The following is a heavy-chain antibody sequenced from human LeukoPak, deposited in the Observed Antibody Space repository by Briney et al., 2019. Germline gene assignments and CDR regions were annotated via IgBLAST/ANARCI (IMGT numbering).Heavy chain of an antibody. Sequence: PSETLSLTCDVSGDFIRSYWWGWVRQPAGKGLEWLGRIYATGSPRFNPSLKSRLTMSMDTSTNQLALNMSPKLTFGTAADTAGYFCARQRYTASYYFLDFWSQGTLVTVSP. V-gene: IGHV4-4*07. D-gene: IGHD1-26*01. CDR3: ARQRYTASYYFLDF. CDR1: GDFIRSYW. CDR2: IYATGSP. J-gene: IGHJ4*02.